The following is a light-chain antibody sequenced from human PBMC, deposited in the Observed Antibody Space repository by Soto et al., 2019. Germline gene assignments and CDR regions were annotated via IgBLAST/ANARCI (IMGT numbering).Light chain of an antibody. CDR3: QSYDSSLSGWV. CDR2: CNS. Sequence: QSVLTQPPSVSGAPGQRVTISCTGSSSNIGAGYDVHWYQQLPGTAPKLLIYCNSNRPSGVPERFSGSKYVTSASLAITGLQAEDEADYYCQSYDSSLSGWVFGGGTKVTVL. J-gene: IGLJ3*02. CDR1: SSNIGAGYD. V-gene: IGLV1-40*01.